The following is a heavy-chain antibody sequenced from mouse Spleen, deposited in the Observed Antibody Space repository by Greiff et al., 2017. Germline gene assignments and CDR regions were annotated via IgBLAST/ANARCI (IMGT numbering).Heavy chain of an antibody. D-gene: IGHD2-4*01. J-gene: IGHJ3*01. CDR1: GYTFTSYT. CDR3: ARSYDYDFAWFAY. Sequence: QVQLQQSGAELARPGASVKMSCKASGYTFTSYTMHWVKQRPGQGLEWIGYINPSSGYTKYNQKFKDKATLTADKSSSTAYMQLSSLTSEDSAVYYCARSYDYDFAWFAYWGQGTLVTVSA. V-gene: IGHV1-4*01. CDR2: INPSSGYT.